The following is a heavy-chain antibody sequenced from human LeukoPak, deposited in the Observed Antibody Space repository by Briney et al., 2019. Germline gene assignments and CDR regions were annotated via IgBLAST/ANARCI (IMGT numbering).Heavy chain of an antibody. V-gene: IGHV4-34*01. Sequence: PSETLSLTCAVYGASLRGYSWSWLRQAPGKGLEWIGSIYYSGSTYYNPSLKSRVTISVDTSKNQFSLKLSSVTAADTAVYYCARTRGYSYGSGPFDYWGQGTLVTVSS. J-gene: IGHJ4*02. CDR3: ARTRGYSYGSGPFDY. CDR1: GASLRGYS. CDR2: IYYSGST. D-gene: IGHD5-18*01.